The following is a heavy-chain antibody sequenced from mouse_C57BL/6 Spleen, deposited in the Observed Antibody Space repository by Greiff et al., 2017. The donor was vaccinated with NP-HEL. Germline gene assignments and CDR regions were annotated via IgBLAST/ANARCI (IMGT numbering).Heavy chain of an antibody. Sequence: QVQLQQSGAELVRPGTSVKVSCKASGYAFTNYLIEWVKQRPGQGLEWIGVINPGSGGTNYNEKFKGKATLTADKSSSTAYMQLSSLTSEDSAVYFCARGRIYYGYDEGAWFAYWGQGTLVTVSA. V-gene: IGHV1-54*01. CDR1: GYAFTNYL. J-gene: IGHJ3*01. CDR3: ARGRIYYGYDEGAWFAY. CDR2: INPGSGGT. D-gene: IGHD2-2*01.